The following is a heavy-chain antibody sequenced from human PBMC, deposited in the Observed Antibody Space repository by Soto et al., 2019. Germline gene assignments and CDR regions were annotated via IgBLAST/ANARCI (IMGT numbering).Heavy chain of an antibody. CDR2: INHSGST. D-gene: IGHD2-15*01. CDR3: ARDVGCSGGSCYSAED. J-gene: IGHJ4*02. CDR1: GGSFSGYY. Sequence: QVQLQQWGAGLLKPSETLSLTCAVYGGSFSGYYWSWIRQPPGKGLEWIGEINHSGSTNYNPSLKSRVTISVDPSKNQFSLKLSSVTAADTAVYYCARDVGCSGGSCYSAEDWGQGTLVTVSS. V-gene: IGHV4-34*01.